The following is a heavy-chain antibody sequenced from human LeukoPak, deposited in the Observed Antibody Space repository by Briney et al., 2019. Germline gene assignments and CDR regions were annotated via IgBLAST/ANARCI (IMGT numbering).Heavy chain of an antibody. Sequence: GESLKISCKGSGYSFTNYWISWVRQMPGKGLEWMGRIDPRDSYTKYSPSFEGHVTISVGRSISSAFLQWNSLKASDSAMYYCATGASKVTTDFANYWGQGTQVAVSS. CDR3: ATGASKVTTDFANY. J-gene: IGHJ4*02. D-gene: IGHD4-17*01. CDR2: IDPRDSYT. V-gene: IGHV5-10-1*01. CDR1: GYSFTNYW.